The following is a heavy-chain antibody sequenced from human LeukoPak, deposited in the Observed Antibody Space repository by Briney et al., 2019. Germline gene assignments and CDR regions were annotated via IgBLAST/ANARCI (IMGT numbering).Heavy chain of an antibody. V-gene: IGHV1-69*13. CDR1: GGTFSSYA. CDR2: IIPIFGTA. D-gene: IGHD3-3*01. J-gene: IGHJ6*02. CDR3: ARDPATQIRFLEWLTPNYYYYGMDV. Sequence: SVKVSCKASGGTFSSYAISWVRQAPGQGLEWMGGIIPIFGTANYAQKFQGRVTITADESTSIVYMELSSLRSEDTAVYYCARDPATQIRFLEWLTPNYYYYGMDVWGQGTTVTVSS.